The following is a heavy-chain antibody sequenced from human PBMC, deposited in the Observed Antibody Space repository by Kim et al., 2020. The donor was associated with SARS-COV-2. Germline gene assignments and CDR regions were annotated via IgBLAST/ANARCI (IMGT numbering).Heavy chain of an antibody. D-gene: IGHD3-22*01. Sequence: SVKVSCKASGGTFSSYAISWVRQAPGQGLEWMGRIIPILGIANYAQKFQGRVTITADKSTSTAYMELSSLRSEDTAVYYCARDWASPYYYDSSVGENEYFDYWGQGTLVTVSS. V-gene: IGHV1-69*04. CDR2: IIPILGIA. CDR3: ARDWASPYYYDSSVGENEYFDY. J-gene: IGHJ4*02. CDR1: GGTFSSYA.